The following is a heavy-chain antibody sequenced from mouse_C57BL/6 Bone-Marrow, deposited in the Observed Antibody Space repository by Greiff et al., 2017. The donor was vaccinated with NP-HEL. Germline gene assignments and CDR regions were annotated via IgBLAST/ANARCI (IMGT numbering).Heavy chain of an antibody. J-gene: IGHJ2*01. CDR2: IYPGGGYT. CDR3: ARREYDYDKGYYFDY. Sequence: QVQLQQSGAELVRPGTSVKMSCKASGYTFTNYWIGWAKQRPGHGLEWIGDIYPGGGYTNYNEKFKGKATLTADKSSSTAYMQFSSLTSEDSAIYYCARREYDYDKGYYFDYWGQGTTLTVSS. CDR1: GYTFTNYW. V-gene: IGHV1-63*01. D-gene: IGHD2-4*01.